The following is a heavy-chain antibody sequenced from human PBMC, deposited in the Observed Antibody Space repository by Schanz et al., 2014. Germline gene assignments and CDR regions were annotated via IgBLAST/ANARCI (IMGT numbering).Heavy chain of an antibody. D-gene: IGHD6-19*01. CDR3: ARDHQWLARYYMDV. CDR2: ISYDGSSK. V-gene: IGHV3-30*04. Sequence: QVHLVESGGGVVQPGRSLRLSCTGSRFTISRNPIHWVRQAPGKGLERVALISYDGSSKNHADSVKGRFTISRDNPKKTLYLQMNSLRAEDTAVYYCARDHQWLARYYMDVWGKGTTVTVSS. CDR1: RFTISRNP. J-gene: IGHJ6*03.